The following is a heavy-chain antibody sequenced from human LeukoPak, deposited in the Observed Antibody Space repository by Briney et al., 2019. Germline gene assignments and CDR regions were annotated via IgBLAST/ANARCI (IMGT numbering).Heavy chain of an antibody. CDR3: ARASAGLDF. Sequence: GGSLRLSCAASGFTFSSYWMYWVRQAPRKGLVWVSRINSDGSSTSYAGSVKGRFTISRDNAKNTLYLQMNSLRAEDTAVYYCARASAGLDFWGQGTLVTVSS. CDR1: GFTFSSYW. D-gene: IGHD6-25*01. CDR2: INSDGSST. J-gene: IGHJ4*02. V-gene: IGHV3-74*01.